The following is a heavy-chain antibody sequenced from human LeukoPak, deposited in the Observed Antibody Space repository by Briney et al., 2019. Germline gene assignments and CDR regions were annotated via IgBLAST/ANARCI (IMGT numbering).Heavy chain of an antibody. D-gene: IGHD5-18*01. CDR3: ASPDTTMVKDY. CDR2: IYYSGST. J-gene: IGHJ4*02. V-gene: IGHV4-39*01. Sequence: SETLSLTCTVSGDSISSSTYYWGWIRQPPGKGLEWIGSIYYSGSTYYNPSLESRVTISVDTSKNQFSLKLGSVTAADTAVYYCASPDTTMVKDYWGQGTLVTVSS. CDR1: GDSISSSTYY.